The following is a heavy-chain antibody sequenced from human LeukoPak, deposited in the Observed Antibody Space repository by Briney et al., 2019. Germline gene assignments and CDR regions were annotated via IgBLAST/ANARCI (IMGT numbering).Heavy chain of an antibody. J-gene: IGHJ4*02. Sequence: AASVKVSCKASGGTFSSYAISWVRQAPGQGLEWMGGIIPIFGTANYAQKFQGRVTITADKSTSTAYMQLSSLRSEDTAAYYCATVGLYFGFRYYFDYWGQGTLVTVSS. CDR3: ATVGLYFGFRYYFDY. CDR1: GGTFSSYA. V-gene: IGHV1-69*06. D-gene: IGHD3-9*01. CDR2: IIPIFGTA.